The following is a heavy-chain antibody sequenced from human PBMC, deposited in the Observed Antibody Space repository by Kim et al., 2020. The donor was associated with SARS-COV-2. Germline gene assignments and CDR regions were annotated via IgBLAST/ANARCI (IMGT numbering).Heavy chain of an antibody. CDR3: ARKDSSWYGFDY. Sequence: TYSQSFQGHVSISVDKSISTAYLQWTSLKASDTAIYYGARKDSSWYGFDYWGQGTLVTVSS. D-gene: IGHD6-13*01. J-gene: IGHJ4*02. V-gene: IGHV5-51*01.